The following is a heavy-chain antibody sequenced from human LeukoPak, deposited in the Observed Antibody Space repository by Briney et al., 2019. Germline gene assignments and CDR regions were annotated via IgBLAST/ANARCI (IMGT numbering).Heavy chain of an antibody. CDR2: IRYDGSNK. Sequence: GGSLRLSCAASGFTLSSYGMHWVRQAPGKGLEWVAFIRYDGSNKYYADSVKGRFTISRDNSKNTLYLQMNSLRPEDTAVYYCAKDLRVTTVSPADAFDIWGQGTMVTVSS. J-gene: IGHJ3*02. D-gene: IGHD4-17*01. V-gene: IGHV3-30*02. CDR3: AKDLRVTTVSPADAFDI. CDR1: GFTLSSYG.